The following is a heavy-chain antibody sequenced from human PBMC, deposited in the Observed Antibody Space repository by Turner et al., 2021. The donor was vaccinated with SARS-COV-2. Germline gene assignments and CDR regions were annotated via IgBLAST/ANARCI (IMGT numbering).Heavy chain of an antibody. D-gene: IGHD5-18*01. CDR3: ASPDTAMVTWPQGFDY. CDR1: GCSISSSSSY. V-gene: IGHV4-39*01. Sequence: QLQLQESGPGLVKPSETLSLTCSVSGCSISSSSSYCGWIRQPPGKGLEWIGSIYYSGSTYYNPSLKSRVTISVDTSKNQFSLKLSSVTAADTAVYYCASPDTAMVTWPQGFDYWGQGTLVTVSS. CDR2: IYYSGST. J-gene: IGHJ4*02.